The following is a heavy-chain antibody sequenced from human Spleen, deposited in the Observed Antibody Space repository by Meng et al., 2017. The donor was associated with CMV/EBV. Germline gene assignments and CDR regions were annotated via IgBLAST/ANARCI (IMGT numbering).Heavy chain of an antibody. CDR2: IRSKAHGGTT. V-gene: IGHV3-49*04. CDR1: GFTLGDYA. J-gene: IGHJ4*02. CDR3: TRFSTSYGSDY. Sequence: GESLKISCTASGFTLGDYAMSWVRQAPGKGLEWVGFIRSKAHGGTTEYAASVKGRFIISRDDSKSIVYLQMNSLKTEDTAVYYCTRFSTSYGSDYWGQGTLVTVSS. D-gene: IGHD3-10*01.